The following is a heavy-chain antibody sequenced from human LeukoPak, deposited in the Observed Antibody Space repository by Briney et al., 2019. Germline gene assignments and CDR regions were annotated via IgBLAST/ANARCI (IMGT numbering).Heavy chain of an antibody. Sequence: GGSLRLACAASGFRFSSYAMSWVRRAPGKGLEWVSAISGSGVSTYYADSVKGRFTVSRDNSKNTLYLQMSSLRAEDTAVYYCAKDRGSYYGGNTHPYYFDYWGQGTLVTVSS. CDR3: AKDRGSYYGGNTHPYYFDY. CDR1: GFRFSSYA. J-gene: IGHJ4*02. CDR2: ISGSGVST. D-gene: IGHD4-23*01. V-gene: IGHV3-23*01.